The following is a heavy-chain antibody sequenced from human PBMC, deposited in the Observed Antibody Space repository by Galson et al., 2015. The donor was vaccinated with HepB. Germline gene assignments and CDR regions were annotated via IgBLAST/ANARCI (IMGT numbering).Heavy chain of an antibody. V-gene: IGHV1-69*13. CDR3: ARSAIVVVPAGLFDY. Sequence: SVKVSCKASGGTFSSYAISWVRQAPGQGLEWMGGIIPIFGTANYAQKFQGRVTITADESTSTAYMELSSPRSEDTAVYYCARSAIVVVPAGLFDYWGQGTLVTVSS. CDR1: GGTFSSYA. D-gene: IGHD2-2*01. J-gene: IGHJ4*02. CDR2: IIPIFGTA.